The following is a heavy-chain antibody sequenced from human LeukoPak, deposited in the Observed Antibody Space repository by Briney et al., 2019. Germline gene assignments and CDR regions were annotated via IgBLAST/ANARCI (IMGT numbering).Heavy chain of an antibody. CDR1: GFTFSSYW. D-gene: IGHD5-18*01. Sequence: GGSLRLSCAASGFTFSSYWMSWVRQAPGKGLEWVANMNQDGSGKNYVDSVKGRFTISRDNAKNSLSLQMNSLRAEDTAVYYCARDRGYSNFDYWGQGTLVTVSS. J-gene: IGHJ4*02. CDR2: MNQDGSGK. CDR3: ARDRGYSNFDY. V-gene: IGHV3-7*05.